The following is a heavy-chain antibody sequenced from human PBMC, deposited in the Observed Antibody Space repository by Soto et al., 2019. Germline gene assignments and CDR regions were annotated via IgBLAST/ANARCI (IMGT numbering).Heavy chain of an antibody. CDR3: GIVGATYYFDY. V-gene: IGHV1-69*12. Sequence: QVQLVQSGAEVKKPGSSVKVSCKASGGTFSSYAISWVRQAPGLGLEWMGGIIPIFGTANYAQKFQGRVTITADESTSTAYTELSSLRSEDTAVYYCGIVGATYYFDYWGQGTLVTVSS. CDR1: GGTFSSYA. D-gene: IGHD1-26*01. CDR2: IIPIFGTA. J-gene: IGHJ4*02.